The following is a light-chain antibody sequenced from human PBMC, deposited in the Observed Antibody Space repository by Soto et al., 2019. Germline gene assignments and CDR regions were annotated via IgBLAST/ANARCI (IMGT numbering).Light chain of an antibody. Sequence: EIVMTQSPATLSVSPGERATLSCRASQSVSSNLAWFQQKPGQTPRLLIHDASTRATDIPARFSGSGSGTEFTLTISSLQSEDFAVYYCQQYSTWPRTFGQGTKVEIK. CDR1: QSVSSN. V-gene: IGKV3-15*01. J-gene: IGKJ1*01. CDR2: DAS. CDR3: QQYSTWPRT.